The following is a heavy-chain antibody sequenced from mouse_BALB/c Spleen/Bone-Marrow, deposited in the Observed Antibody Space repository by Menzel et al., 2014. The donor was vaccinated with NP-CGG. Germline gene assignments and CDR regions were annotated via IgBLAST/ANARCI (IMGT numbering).Heavy chain of an antibody. D-gene: IGHD2-2*01. CDR1: GYTFTDYA. J-gene: IGHJ3*01. V-gene: IGHV1-67*01. CDR3: ARSGYGYDWFAY. Sequence: QVQLKQSGPELVRPGVSVKISCKGSGYTFTDYAMHWVKQSHAKSLEWIGVISTYSGNTNYNQKFKGKATTTVDKSSSTAYMELARSTSEDSAIYYCARSGYGYDWFAYWGQGTLVTVSA. CDR2: ISTYSGNT.